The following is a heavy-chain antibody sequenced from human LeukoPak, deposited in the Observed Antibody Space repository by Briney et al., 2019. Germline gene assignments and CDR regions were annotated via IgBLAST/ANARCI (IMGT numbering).Heavy chain of an antibody. D-gene: IGHD3-22*01. CDR2: ISYDGSNK. Sequence: GRSLRLSCAASGFTFSSYAMHWVRQAPGKGLEWVAVISYDGSNKYYADSVKGRFTISRDNSKNTLYLQMNSLRAEDTAVYYCARDGVPKTLLAYYYDSSGLDYWGQGTLVTVSS. J-gene: IGHJ4*02. CDR1: GFTFSSYA. V-gene: IGHV3-30-3*01. CDR3: ARDGVPKTLLAYYYDSSGLDY.